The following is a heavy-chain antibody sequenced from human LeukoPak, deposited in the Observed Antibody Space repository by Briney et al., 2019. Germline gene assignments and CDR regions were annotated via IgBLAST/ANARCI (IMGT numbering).Heavy chain of an antibody. CDR2: IKEDASRQ. V-gene: IGHV3-7*04. CDR1: GFTFSSYW. CDR3: ARDGYASGSHDY. Sequence: GGSLRLSCATSGFTFSSYWMTWVRQAPGTGLEWVANIKEDASRQHYVDSVKGRFTISRDNAKSSLYLQMNSLRVEDTAVYYCARDGYASGSHDYWGQGTLLSVSS. D-gene: IGHD3-10*01. J-gene: IGHJ4*02.